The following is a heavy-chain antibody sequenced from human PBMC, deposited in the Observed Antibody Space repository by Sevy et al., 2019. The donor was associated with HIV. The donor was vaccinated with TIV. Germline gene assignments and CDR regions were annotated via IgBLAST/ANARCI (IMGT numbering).Heavy chain of an antibody. CDR3: ARARSQFYGDYYFDY. D-gene: IGHD4-17*01. J-gene: IGHJ4*02. CDR1: GGSMSSGGYS. V-gene: IGHV4-30-2*01. Sequence: SETLSLTCAVSGGSMSSGGYSWSWIRQPPGKGLEWIGYIYHSGSTYYDPSLKSRVTISVDRSKNQFSLKLSSVTAADTAVYYCARARSQFYGDYYFDYWGQGALVTVSS. CDR2: IYHSGST.